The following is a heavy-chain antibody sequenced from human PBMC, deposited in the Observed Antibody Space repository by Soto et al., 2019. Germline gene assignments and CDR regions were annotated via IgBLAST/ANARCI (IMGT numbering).Heavy chain of an antibody. CDR3: ARDLGRTAAGYYYYYAFDV. V-gene: IGHV3-7*03. Sequence: GGSLRLSCVASGFTFSSYWMNWFRQAPGKGLEWVANIKEDGSEKFFVDSVKGRFTISRDNAKNSLYLQMNSLRAEDTAVYYCARDLGRTAAGYYYYYAFDVWGQGTTVTVSS. CDR2: IKEDGSEK. CDR1: GFTFSSYW. J-gene: IGHJ6*02. D-gene: IGHD2-2*01.